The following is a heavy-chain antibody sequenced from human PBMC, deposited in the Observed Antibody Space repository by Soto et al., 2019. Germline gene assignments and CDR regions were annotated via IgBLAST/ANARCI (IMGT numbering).Heavy chain of an antibody. V-gene: IGHV4-39*01. CDR3: ARQGDSSGGYFDY. Sequence: SETLSLTCTVSGGSISSSSYYWGWIRQPPGKGLEWIGSIYYSGSTYYNPSLKSRVTISVDTSKNQFSLKLSSVTAADTAVYYCARQGDSSGGYFDYWGQGTLVTVSS. CDR2: IYYSGST. J-gene: IGHJ4*02. D-gene: IGHD3-22*01. CDR1: GGSISSSSYY.